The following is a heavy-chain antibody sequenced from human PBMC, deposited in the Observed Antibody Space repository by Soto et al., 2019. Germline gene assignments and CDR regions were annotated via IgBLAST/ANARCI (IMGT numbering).Heavy chain of an antibody. V-gene: IGHV1-69*06. D-gene: IGHD6-19*01. CDR3: AREGVAVADYYYYYGMDV. CDR2: IIPIFGTA. J-gene: IGHJ6*02. CDR1: GGTFSSYA. Sequence: ASVKVSCKASGGTFSSYAISWVRQAPGQGLEWMGGIIPIFGTANYAQKFQGRVTITADKSTSTAYMELSSLRSEDTAVYYCAREGVAVADYYYYYGMDVWGQGTTVTVSS.